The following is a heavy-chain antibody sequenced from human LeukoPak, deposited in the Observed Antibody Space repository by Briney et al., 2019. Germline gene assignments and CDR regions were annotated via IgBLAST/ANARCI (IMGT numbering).Heavy chain of an antibody. CDR3: ARFSSGNYIYYFDY. V-gene: IGHV4-59*01. D-gene: IGHD3-10*01. J-gene: IGHJ4*02. CDR2: IYYSGST. Sequence: PSETLSLTCTVSGGSISSYYWSWIRQPPGKGLEWIGYIYYSGSTNYNPSLKSRVTISVDTSKNQFSLKLSSVTAADTAVYYCARFSSGNYIYYFDYWGQGTLVTVSS. CDR1: GGSISSYY.